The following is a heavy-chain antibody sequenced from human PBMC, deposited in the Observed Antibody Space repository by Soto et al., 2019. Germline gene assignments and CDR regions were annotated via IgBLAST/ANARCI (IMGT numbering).Heavy chain of an antibody. D-gene: IGHD3-16*01. CDR1: GFTVSSNY. CDR3: ARGNEYVWEDRFDY. CDR2: IYSGGST. V-gene: IGHV3-53*01. J-gene: IGHJ4*02. Sequence: GGSLRLSCAASGFTVSSNYMSWVRQAPGKGLEWVSVIYSGGSTYYADSVKGRFTISRDNSKNTLYLQMNSLRAEDTAVYYCARGNEYVWEDRFDYWGQGTLVTVSS.